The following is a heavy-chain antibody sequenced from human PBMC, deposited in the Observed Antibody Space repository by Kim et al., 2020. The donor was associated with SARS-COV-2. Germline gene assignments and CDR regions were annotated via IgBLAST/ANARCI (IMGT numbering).Heavy chain of an antibody. CDR1: GPSFSDYY. CDR3: ARGRFRYFQWQVFDP. V-gene: IGHV4-34*01. J-gene: IGHJ5*02. CDR2: INHDGTT. D-gene: IGHD3-9*01. Sequence: SETLSLTCGVYGPSFSDYYWSWIRQPPGKGLEWIGEINHDGTTNYNPSLRSRVTISIDTSNDRFSLKLRSVTATDIGFYYCARGRFRYFQWQVFDPWGQGTLVTVSS.